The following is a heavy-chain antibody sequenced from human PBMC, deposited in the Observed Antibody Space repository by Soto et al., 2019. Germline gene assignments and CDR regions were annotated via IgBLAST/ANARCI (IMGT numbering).Heavy chain of an antibody. Sequence: QVQLVQSGAEVKKPGASVKVSCKASGYMFTSHAIHWVRKAPGQRLEWLGWINAANADTKYSLTFQGRVTITRDTSASTAYMDLSSLKSEDRAVYSCAKAGSSSAGNWFDPWGQGSLVTVCS. V-gene: IGHV1-3*01. CDR2: INAANADT. CDR1: GYMFTSHA. CDR3: AKAGSSSAGNWFDP. D-gene: IGHD6-13*01. J-gene: IGHJ5*02.